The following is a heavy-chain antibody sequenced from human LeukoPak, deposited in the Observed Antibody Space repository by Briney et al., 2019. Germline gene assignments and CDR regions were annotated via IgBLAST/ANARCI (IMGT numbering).Heavy chain of an antibody. J-gene: IGHJ4*02. Sequence: SQTLSLTCTVSGGSISSGDYYWSWIRQPPGKGLVWFGYIYYSGSTYYNPSLRSRVTISVDTSKNQFSLKLSSVTAADTAVYYCASYYGYSYGSFDYWGQGTLVTVSS. D-gene: IGHD5-18*01. CDR3: ASYYGYSYGSFDY. CDR1: GGSISSGDYY. CDR2: IYYSGST. V-gene: IGHV4-30-4*08.